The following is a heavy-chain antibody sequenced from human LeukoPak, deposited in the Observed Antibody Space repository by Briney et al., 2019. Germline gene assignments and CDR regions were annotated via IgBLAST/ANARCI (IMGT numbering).Heavy chain of an antibody. CDR2: LSGSGSST. Sequence: GGSLRLSCAASGFIFNKHAMSWVRQAPGKGLEWVSGLSGSGSSTDYADSVKGRFTVSRDNSKNTLFLQMNSLRAEDTAIYYCVKERDYGPADYWGQGTLVTVSS. V-gene: IGHV3-23*01. CDR1: GFIFNKHA. CDR3: VKERDYGPADY. D-gene: IGHD4/OR15-4a*01. J-gene: IGHJ4*02.